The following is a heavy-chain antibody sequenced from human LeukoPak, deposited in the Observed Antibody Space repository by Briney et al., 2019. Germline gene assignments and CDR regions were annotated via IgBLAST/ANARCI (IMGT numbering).Heavy chain of an antibody. CDR1: GYTFTSYD. CDR3: AAYYYGLGSYYPGY. CDR2: MNPNSGNT. Sequence: ASVKVSCKASGYTFTSYDINWVRQATGQGLEWMGWMNPNSGNTGYAQKFQGRVTMTEDTSTDTTYMELSSLRSEDTAVYYCAAYYYGLGSYYPGYWGQGTLVTVSS. J-gene: IGHJ4*02. D-gene: IGHD3-10*01. V-gene: IGHV1-8*01.